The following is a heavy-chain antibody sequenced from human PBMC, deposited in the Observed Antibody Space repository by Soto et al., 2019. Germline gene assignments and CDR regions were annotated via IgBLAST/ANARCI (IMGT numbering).Heavy chain of an antibody. D-gene: IGHD3-22*01. Sequence: GGSLRLSCAASGFTFSNYGMHWVRQAPGKGLEWVAVIWYDGRNKYYADSVKGRFTISRDNSKDTLYLQMNDLRAEDTAVYYCARFDSSGYYYDVYWGQGTLVTVSS. CDR3: ARFDSSGYYYDVY. J-gene: IGHJ4*02. CDR1: GFTFSNYG. V-gene: IGHV3-33*01. CDR2: IWYDGRNK.